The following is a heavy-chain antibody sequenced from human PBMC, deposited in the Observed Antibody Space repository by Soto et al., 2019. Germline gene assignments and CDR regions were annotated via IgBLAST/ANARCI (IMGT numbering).Heavy chain of an antibody. V-gene: IGHV4-39*01. J-gene: IGHJ6*02. D-gene: IGHD5-18*01. Sequence: QLQLQESGPGLVKPSETLSLTCTVSGGSISSSSYYWGWIRQPPGKGLEWIGSIYYSGSTYYNPSLKSRVTISVDTSKNQFSLKLSSVTAADTAVYYCASHFDTAMVPQSFYYYYGMDVWGQGTTVTVSS. CDR3: ASHFDTAMVPQSFYYYYGMDV. CDR1: GGSISSSSYY. CDR2: IYYSGST.